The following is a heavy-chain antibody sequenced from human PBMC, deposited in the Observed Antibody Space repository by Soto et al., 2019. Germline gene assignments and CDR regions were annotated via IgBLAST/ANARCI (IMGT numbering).Heavy chain of an antibody. CDR1: GVSISSSSYY. J-gene: IGHJ4*02. CDR3: ASLRVGATADY. Sequence: QLQLQESGPGLVKPSETLSLTCTVSGVSISSSSYYWGWIRQPPGKGLEWIGSIYYSGSTHYNPSLKSRVTISVDTSKNQVSLKLSSVTAEDTAVYYCASLRVGATADYWGQGTLVTVSS. D-gene: IGHD1-26*01. V-gene: IGHV4-39*01. CDR2: IYYSGST.